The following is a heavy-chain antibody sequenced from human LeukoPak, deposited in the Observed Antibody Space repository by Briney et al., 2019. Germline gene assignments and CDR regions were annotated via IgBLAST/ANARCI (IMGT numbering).Heavy chain of an antibody. Sequence: SETLSLTCTVSGGSISSGSYYWGWIRQPPGKGLEWIGSIYYSVSTYYNQALKSRVNISVDTSKNQFSLKLSSVTAADTAVYYCARETTAGSGSYYSEDWGQGTLVTVSS. V-gene: IGHV4-39*02. CDR1: GGSISSGSYY. CDR3: ARETTAGSGSYYSED. D-gene: IGHD3-10*01. CDR2: IYYSVST. J-gene: IGHJ4*02.